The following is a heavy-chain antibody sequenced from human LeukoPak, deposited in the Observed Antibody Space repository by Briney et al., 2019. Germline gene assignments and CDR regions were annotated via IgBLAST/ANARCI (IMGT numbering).Heavy chain of an antibody. J-gene: IGHJ3*02. CDR2: IIPIFGTA. V-gene: IGHV1-69*13. Sequence: APVKVSCKASGGTFSSYAISWVRQAPGQGLEWMEGIIPIFGTANYAQKFQGRVTITADESTSTASMELSSLRSEDTAVYYCAYVGEVISDAFDIWGQGTMVTVSS. CDR1: GGTFSSYA. CDR3: AYVGEVISDAFDI. D-gene: IGHD3-10*02.